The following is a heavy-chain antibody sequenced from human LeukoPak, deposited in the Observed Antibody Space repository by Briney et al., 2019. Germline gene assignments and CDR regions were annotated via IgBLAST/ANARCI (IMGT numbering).Heavy chain of an antibody. J-gene: IGHJ6*03. Sequence: GGSLRLSCAASGFTFSSYSMNWVRQAPGKGLEWVSSISSSSSYIYYADSVKGRFTISRDNAKNSLYLQMNSLRAEDTAVYYCASSASPEYYDFWSGYYKYYYYYMDVWAKGPRSPSP. D-gene: IGHD3-3*01. CDR3: ASSASPEYYDFWSGYYKYYYYYMDV. CDR1: GFTFSSYS. CDR2: ISSSSSYI. V-gene: IGHV3-21*01.